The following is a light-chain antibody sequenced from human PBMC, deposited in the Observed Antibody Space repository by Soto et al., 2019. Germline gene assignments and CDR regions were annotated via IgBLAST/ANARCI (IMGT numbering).Light chain of an antibody. CDR1: SSDVGSYNL. CDR2: EGS. CDR3: CSYAGVYV. J-gene: IGLJ1*01. V-gene: IGLV2-23*01. Sequence: QSALTQPASVSGSPGQSITISCTGTSSDVGSYNLVSWYQQHPGKAPKLMIYEGSKRPSGVSNRISGSKSGNTASLTISGLQAEDEADYYCCSYAGVYVFGTGTKLTVL.